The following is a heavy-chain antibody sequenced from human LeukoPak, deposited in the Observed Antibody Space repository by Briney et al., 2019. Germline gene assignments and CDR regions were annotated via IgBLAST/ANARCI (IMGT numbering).Heavy chain of an antibody. CDR3: ARDLGASSSAPFDY. Sequence: SQTLSLTCAISGDSVSSNSAVWNWIGQSPSRGLEWLGRTYYRSKWYNDYAVSVKSRITINPDTSKNQFSLQLNSVTPEDTAVYYCARDLGASSSAPFDYWGQGTLVTVSS. CDR2: TYYRSKWYN. CDR1: GDSVSSNSAV. J-gene: IGHJ4*02. D-gene: IGHD6-6*01. V-gene: IGHV6-1*01.